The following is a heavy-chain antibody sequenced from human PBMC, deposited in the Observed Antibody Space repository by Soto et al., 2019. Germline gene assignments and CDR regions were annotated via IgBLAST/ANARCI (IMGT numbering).Heavy chain of an antibody. V-gene: IGHV3-43*01. CDR1: GFTFHDYT. Sequence: EVQLVESGGVVVQPGRSLRLSCAASGFTFHDYTMHWVRQAPGKGLEWVSVISWHGGSTDYADSVKGRFTISRDNSKNSLYLQMTSLRTDDTALYYCAKDLFTVTTGGGFHYWGQGTLVTVSS. CDR3: AKDLFTVTTGGGFHY. CDR2: ISWHGGST. J-gene: IGHJ4*02. D-gene: IGHD4-17*01.